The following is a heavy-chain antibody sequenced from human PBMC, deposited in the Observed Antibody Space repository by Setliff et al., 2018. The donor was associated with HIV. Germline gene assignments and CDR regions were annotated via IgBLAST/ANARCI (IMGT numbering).Heavy chain of an antibody. D-gene: IGHD1-26*01. CDR3: ARDRVGGNYYYMDV. CDR2: IYYSGST. CDR1: GGSISSYY. V-gene: IGHV4-59*01. Sequence: SETLSLTCTVSGGSISSYYWSWIRQPPGKGLEWIGYIYYSGSTNYNPSPKSRVTISVDTSKNQFSLKLSSVTAADTAVYYCARDRVGGNYYYMDVWGKGTTVTVSS. J-gene: IGHJ6*03.